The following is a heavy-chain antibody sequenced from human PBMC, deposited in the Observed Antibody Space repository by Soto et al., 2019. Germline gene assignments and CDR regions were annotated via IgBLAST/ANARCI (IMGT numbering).Heavy chain of an antibody. CDR3: ATTRGIAVGGSFDY. J-gene: IGHJ4*02. CDR2: IYSGST. CDR1: GGSISSSSSY. D-gene: IGHD6-13*01. V-gene: IGHV4-39*01. Sequence: PSETLSLTCTVSGGSISSSSSYWGWIRQPPGKGLEWIGTIYSGSTYYTPSLKSRVTISVDTSKNQFSLKLSSVAAADTAIYFCATTRGIAVGGSFDYWGQGTLVTVSS.